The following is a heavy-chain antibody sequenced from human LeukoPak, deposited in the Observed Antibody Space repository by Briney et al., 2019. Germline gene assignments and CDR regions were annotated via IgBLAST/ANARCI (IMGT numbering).Heavy chain of an antibody. CDR2: IYPGDSDT. CDR3: AGGSGSPADYFDY. CDR1: GYSFTSYW. Sequence: GESLKISCKGSGYSFTSYWIGWGRQLPGKGLEGMGIIYPGDSDTRYSPSFQGQVTISADKSISTAYLQWSSLKASDTAIYYCAGGSGSPADYFDYWGQGTLVTVSS. D-gene: IGHD3-10*01. J-gene: IGHJ4*02. V-gene: IGHV5-51*01.